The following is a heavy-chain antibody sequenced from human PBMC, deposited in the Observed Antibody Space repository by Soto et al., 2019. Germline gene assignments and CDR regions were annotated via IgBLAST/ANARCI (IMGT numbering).Heavy chain of an antibody. CDR2: IYYSGST. Sequence: SATLSLTCPVSGGYISSGAYYWSWIRQPPGKGLEWIGYIYYSGSTYYNPSLKSRVTLSVDTSKNQFSLKLSSVTAADTAVYYCARTAGSFDYGDYGPEGMDVWGQGTTVTVS. CDR3: ARTAGSFDYGDYGPEGMDV. J-gene: IGHJ6*02. CDR1: GGYISSGAYY. V-gene: IGHV4-30-4*01. D-gene: IGHD4-17*01.